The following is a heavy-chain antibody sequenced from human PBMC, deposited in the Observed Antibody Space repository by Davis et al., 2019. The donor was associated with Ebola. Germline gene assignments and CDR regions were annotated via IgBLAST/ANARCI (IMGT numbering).Heavy chain of an antibody. D-gene: IGHD3-22*01. J-gene: IGHJ5*02. CDR1: GFIFSSAW. CDR3: ARYYYDSRGSRRPGFDP. V-gene: IGHV3-15*07. CDR2: IKSKTDGGTA. Sequence: GESLKISCPASGFIFSSAWMNWVRQAPGKGLEWVGRIKSKTDGGTADYAAPVKGRFTISRDDSKNTVYLQMNSLKTEDTGLYYCARYYYDSRGSRRPGFDPWGQGTLVTVSS.